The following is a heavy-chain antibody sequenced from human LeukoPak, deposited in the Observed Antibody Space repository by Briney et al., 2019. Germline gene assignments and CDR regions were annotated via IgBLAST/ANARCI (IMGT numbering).Heavy chain of an antibody. CDR2: IYHSGST. CDR1: GYSISSGYY. CDR3: ARQYPGGIVAAYYSDY. V-gene: IGHV4-38-2*01. D-gene: IGHD5-12*01. J-gene: IGHJ4*02. Sequence: PSETLSLTCAVSGYSISSGYYWGWIRQPPGKGLEWIGSIYHSGSTYYNPSLKSRVTISVDTSKNQFSLKLSSVTAADTAVYYCARQYPGGIVAAYYSDYWGQGTLVTVSS.